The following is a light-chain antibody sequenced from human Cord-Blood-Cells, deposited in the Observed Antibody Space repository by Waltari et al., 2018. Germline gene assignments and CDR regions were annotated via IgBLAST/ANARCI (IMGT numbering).Light chain of an antibody. CDR3: QKYNSAPWT. CDR2: AAY. J-gene: IGKJ1*01. CDR1: QGFSNY. V-gene: IGKV1-27*01. Sequence: IQMTQAPSSLSASVGDRVTITCRASQGFSNYLAWYQQKPGKVPKLLIYAAYTLQSVVPSRFSGSGSGTDFTLTISSLQPEDVATYYCQKYNSAPWTFGQGTKVEIK.